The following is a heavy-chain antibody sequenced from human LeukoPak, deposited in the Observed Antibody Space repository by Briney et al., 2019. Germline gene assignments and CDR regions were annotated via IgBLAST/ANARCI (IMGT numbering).Heavy chain of an antibody. Sequence: GGSLRLSCAASGFTFSSYAMHWVRQAPGKGLECVSVIYSGGSTYYADSVKGRFTISRDNSKNILYLQMNSLRAEDTAVYYCARGAWAGGDYWGQGTLVTVSS. CDR3: ARGAWAGGDY. D-gene: IGHD1-26*01. CDR2: IYSGGST. V-gene: IGHV3-53*01. CDR1: GFTFSSYA. J-gene: IGHJ4*02.